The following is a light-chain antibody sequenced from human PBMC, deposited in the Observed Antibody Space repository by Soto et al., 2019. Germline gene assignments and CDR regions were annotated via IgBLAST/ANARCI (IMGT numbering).Light chain of an antibody. CDR2: RAS. CDR1: ESINGW. Sequence: DIQMTQSPSTLSASVGDRVNITCRASESINGWLAWYQQKPGKAPKLLISRASDLQTGVPSRFSGSGSGTECTLTISSLQTDDVATYYFQQYNSYFFTFGPGTKVDVK. V-gene: IGKV1-5*03. J-gene: IGKJ3*01. CDR3: QQYNSYFFT.